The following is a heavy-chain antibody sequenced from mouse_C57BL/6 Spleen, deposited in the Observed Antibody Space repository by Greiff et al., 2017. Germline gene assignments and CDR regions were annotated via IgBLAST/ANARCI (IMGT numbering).Heavy chain of an antibody. CDR2: IYPGDGDT. D-gene: IGHD1-1*01. J-gene: IGHJ2*01. CDR1: GYAFSSSW. CDR3: AYTPVVASFDY. Sequence: QVQLKESGPELVKPGASVKISCKASGYAFSSSWMNWVKQRPGKGLEWIGRIYPGDGDTNYNGKFKGKATLTADKSSSTAYMQLSSLTSEDSAVXVCAYTPVVASFDYWGQGTTRTVSS. V-gene: IGHV1-82*01.